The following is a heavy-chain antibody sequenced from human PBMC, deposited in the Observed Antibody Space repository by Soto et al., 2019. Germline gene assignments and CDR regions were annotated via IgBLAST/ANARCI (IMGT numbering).Heavy chain of an antibody. J-gene: IGHJ4*02. CDR3: ARESEDLTSNFDY. CDR1: GFTFTRYS. CDR2: IGSTTNYI. V-gene: IGHV3-21*06. Sequence: GGSLRLSCAASGFTFTRYSMNWVRQAPGKGLEWVSSIGSTTNYIYYGDSMKGRFTISRDNAKNSLYLEMNSLRAEDTAVYYYARESEDLTSNFDYWGQGTLVTVSS.